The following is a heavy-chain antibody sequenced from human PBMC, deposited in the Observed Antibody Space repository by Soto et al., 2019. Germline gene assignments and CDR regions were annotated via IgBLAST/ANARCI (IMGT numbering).Heavy chain of an antibody. CDR3: AKDLFPYYYDSSGYGNWFDP. V-gene: IGHV3-23*01. CDR1: GFTFSIYA. CDR2: ITSSGDST. Sequence: GSLRLSCAASGFTFSIYALNWVRQAPGKGLEWVSTITSSGDSTHYADSVKGRFTISRDNSKNTMYLQMNSLGAEDTAVYYCAKDLFPYYYDSSGYGNWFDPWGQGTLVTVSS. J-gene: IGHJ5*02. D-gene: IGHD3-22*01.